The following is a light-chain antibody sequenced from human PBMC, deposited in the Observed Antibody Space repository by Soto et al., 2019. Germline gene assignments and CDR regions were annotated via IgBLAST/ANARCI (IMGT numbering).Light chain of an antibody. V-gene: IGLV3-9*01. J-gene: IGLJ2*01. CDR3: QVGDSSTV. Sequence: SYELTQPLSVSVDLGQTARITCGGNNIGSKNVHWYQQKPGQAPVVVIYRDSDRPSGIPERFSGSNSGNTATLTISRAQAGDEADYYCQVGDSSTVFGGGTKLTVL. CDR2: RDS. CDR1: NIGSKN.